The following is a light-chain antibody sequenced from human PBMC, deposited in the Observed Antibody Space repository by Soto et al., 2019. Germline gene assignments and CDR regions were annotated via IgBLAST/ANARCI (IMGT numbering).Light chain of an antibody. J-gene: IGKJ1*01. V-gene: IGKV3-15*01. CDR1: QSVSRN. CDR2: GVS. CDR3: QQYYYWPPWT. Sequence: EIVMTQSPATLSVSPGERATLFCRASQSVSRNLAWHPQKPGQAPRLLIYGVSTRATGVPARFSGSGSGTEFTLTISSLQSEDFAVYYCQQYYYWPPWTFGQGTKVDIK.